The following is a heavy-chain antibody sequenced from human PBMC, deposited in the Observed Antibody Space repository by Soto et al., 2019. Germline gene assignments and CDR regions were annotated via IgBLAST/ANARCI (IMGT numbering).Heavy chain of an antibody. D-gene: IGHD3-10*01. V-gene: IGHV1-3*01. CDR3: ARGGGFGWLHVPFDY. J-gene: IGHJ4*02. CDR2: INAGNGNT. Sequence: QVQLVQSGAEVKKPGASVKVSCKASGYTFTSYAMHWVRQAPGQRLEWMGWINAGNGNTKYSQKFQGRVTITRDTSASTAYMELSSLRSEDTAVYYCARGGGFGWLHVPFDYWGQGTLVTVSS. CDR1: GYTFTSYA.